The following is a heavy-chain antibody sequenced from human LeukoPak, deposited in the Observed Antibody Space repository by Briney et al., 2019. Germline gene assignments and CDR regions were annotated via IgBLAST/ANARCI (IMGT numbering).Heavy chain of an antibody. CDR1: GGSISSGDYY. CDR3: ARRINWGSPFDY. V-gene: IGHV4-30-4*08. Sequence: SQTLSLTCTVSGGSISSGDYYWSWIRQPPGKGLEWIGYIYYSGSTYYNPSLKSRVTISVDTSKNQFSLKLSSVTAADTTVYYCARRINWGSPFDYRGQGTLVTVSS. D-gene: IGHD7-27*01. CDR2: IYYSGST. J-gene: IGHJ4*02.